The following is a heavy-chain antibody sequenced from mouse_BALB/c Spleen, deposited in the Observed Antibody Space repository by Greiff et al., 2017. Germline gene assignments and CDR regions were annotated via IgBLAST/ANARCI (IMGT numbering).Heavy chain of an antibody. CDR3: TLYDGYYAWFAY. J-gene: IGHJ3*01. D-gene: IGHD2-3*01. CDR2: IYPGNSDT. CDR1: GYSFTSYW. V-gene: IGHV1-5*01. Sequence: DVQLQESGTVLARPGASVKMSCKASGYSFTSYWMHWVKQRPGQGLEWIGAIYPGNSDTSYNQKFKGKAKLTAVTPASTAYMELSSLTNEDSAVYYCTLYDGYYAWFAYWGQGTLVTVSA.